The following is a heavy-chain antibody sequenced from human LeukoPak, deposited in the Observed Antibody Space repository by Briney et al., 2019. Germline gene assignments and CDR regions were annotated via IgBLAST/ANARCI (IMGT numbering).Heavy chain of an antibody. J-gene: IGHJ6*03. Sequence: SVKVSCKASGGTFSSYAISWVRQAPGQGLEWMGGIIPIFGTANYAQKFQGRVTITTDESTSTAYMELSSLRSEDTAVYYCARARIPSIPYYYYYIDVWGKGTTVTVSS. CDR3: ARARIPSIPYYYYYIDV. CDR2: IIPIFGTA. V-gene: IGHV1-69*05. CDR1: GGTFSSYA. D-gene: IGHD2-21*01.